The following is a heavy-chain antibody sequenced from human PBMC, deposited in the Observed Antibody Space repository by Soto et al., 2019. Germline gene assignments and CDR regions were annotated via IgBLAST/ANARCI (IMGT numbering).Heavy chain of an antibody. CDR1: GYTFTSYA. D-gene: IGHD6-6*01. J-gene: IGHJ6*03. CDR2: INAGNGNT. CDR3: ARDLGVSSSSRYYYYYMDV. Sequence: QVQLVQSGAEVKKPGASVKVSCKASGYTFTSYAMHWVRQAPGQRLEWMGWINAGNGNTKYSQKFQGRVTITRDTSARTAYMELSSLRSEDTAVYYCARDLGVSSSSRYYYYYMDVWGKGTTVTVSS. V-gene: IGHV1-3*01.